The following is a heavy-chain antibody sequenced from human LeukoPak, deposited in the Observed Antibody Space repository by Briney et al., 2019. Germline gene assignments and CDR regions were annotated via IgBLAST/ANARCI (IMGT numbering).Heavy chain of an antibody. CDR1: GYPFTTYY. CDR3: ARAGSDYGDSSDF. D-gene: IGHD4-17*01. J-gene: IGHJ4*02. Sequence: GASVKVSCKASGYPFTTYYIHWVRQAPGQGLEWMGCINPKNGDSKYAQKFQGRVTMTRATSIATAYMEVSRLTSDDTAVYFCARAGSDYGDSSDFCGQGTLVTVSS. V-gene: IGHV1-2*02. CDR2: INPKNGDS.